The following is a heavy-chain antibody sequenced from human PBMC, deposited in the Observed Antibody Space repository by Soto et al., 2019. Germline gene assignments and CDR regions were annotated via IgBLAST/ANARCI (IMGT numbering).Heavy chain of an antibody. CDR2: ISYDGRNK. V-gene: IGHV3-30*18. D-gene: IGHD6-6*01. CDR3: AKGGSISARYFDY. J-gene: IGHJ4*02. CDR1: GFTLSSYG. Sequence: QVQLVESGGGVVQPGSSLRLSCAASGFTLSSYGMHWVRQAPGKGLEWVAVISYDGRNKYYADSVKGRFTISRDNSKNTLYLEMNSLRAEDTAVYYCAKGGSISARYFDYGGQGTLATVSS.